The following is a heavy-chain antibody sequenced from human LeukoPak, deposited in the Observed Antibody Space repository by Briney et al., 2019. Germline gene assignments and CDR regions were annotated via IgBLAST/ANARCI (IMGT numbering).Heavy chain of an antibody. CDR2: IYYSGST. D-gene: IGHD4-17*01. CDR3: ARDRLDYGDYVAGFDI. CDR1: GGSISSGGYY. Sequence: SQTLSLTCTVSGGSISSGGYYWSWIRQPPGKGLEWIGYIYYSGSTNYNPSLKSRVTISVDTSKNQFSLKLSSVTAADTAVYYCARDRLDYGDYVAGFDIWGQGTMVTVSS. V-gene: IGHV4-61*08. J-gene: IGHJ3*02.